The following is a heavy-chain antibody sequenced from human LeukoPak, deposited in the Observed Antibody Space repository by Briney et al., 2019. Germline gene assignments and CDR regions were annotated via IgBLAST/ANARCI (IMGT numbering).Heavy chain of an antibody. V-gene: IGHV1-2*02. D-gene: IGHD6-13*01. Sequence: GASVKVSCKASGYTFTGYHMHWVRQAPGQGLEWMGWINPNSGGTNYAQKFQGRVTMTRDTSISTAYMELSRLTSDDTAVYYCARDPYSSSWFYGMDVWGQGTTVTVSS. CDR2: INPNSGGT. CDR3: ARDPYSSSWFYGMDV. J-gene: IGHJ6*02. CDR1: GYTFTGYH.